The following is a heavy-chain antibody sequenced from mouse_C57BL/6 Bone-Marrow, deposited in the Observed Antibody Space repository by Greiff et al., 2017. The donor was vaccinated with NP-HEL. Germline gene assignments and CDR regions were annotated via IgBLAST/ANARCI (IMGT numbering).Heavy chain of an antibody. D-gene: IGHD2-3*01. CDR2: IWRGGST. V-gene: IGHV2-5*01. J-gene: IGHJ1*03. Sequence: VKLVESGPGLVQPSQSLSITCTVSGFSLTSYGVHWVRQSPGKGLEWLGVIWRGGSTDYNAAFMSRLSITKDNSKSQVFFKMNSLQADDTAIYYCAKKDGYYDTHWYFDVWGTGTTVTVSS. CDR3: AKKDGYYDTHWYFDV. CDR1: GFSLTSYG.